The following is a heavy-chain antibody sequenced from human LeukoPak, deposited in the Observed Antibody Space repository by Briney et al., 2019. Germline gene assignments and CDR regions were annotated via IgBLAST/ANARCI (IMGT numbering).Heavy chain of an antibody. CDR3: ARDVSWDGGNSGRYFNY. Sequence: PSETLSLTCTVSGGSMYNYFWSWIRRPAGKGLEWIGRIYTTGSTKYNPSLKSRVIMSVDTSKNQFSLKLSSVTAADTAIYYCARDVSWDGGNSGRYFNYWGQGALVTVSS. J-gene: IGHJ4*02. CDR2: IYTTGST. D-gene: IGHD4-23*01. V-gene: IGHV4-4*07. CDR1: GGSMYNYF.